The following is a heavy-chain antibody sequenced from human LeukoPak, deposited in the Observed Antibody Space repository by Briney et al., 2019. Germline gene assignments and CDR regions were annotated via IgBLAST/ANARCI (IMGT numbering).Heavy chain of an antibody. Sequence: PGGSLRLSCAASGFTFSSYTMHWVRQAPGKGLEWVVVISYDGSNKYYADSVKGRFTISRDNSKNTLYLQMNSLRAEDTAVYYCARSEIAIPGIVVVDWGQGTLVTVSS. CDR1: GFTFSSYT. CDR2: ISYDGSNK. D-gene: IGHD2-15*01. CDR3: ARSEIAIPGIVVVD. V-gene: IGHV3-30-3*01. J-gene: IGHJ4*02.